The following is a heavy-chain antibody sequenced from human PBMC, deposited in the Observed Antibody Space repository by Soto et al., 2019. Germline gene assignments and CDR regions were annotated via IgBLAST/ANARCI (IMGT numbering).Heavy chain of an antibody. Sequence: QVQLVESGGGVVQPGRSLRLSCAASGFTFSSYGMHWVRQAPGKGLEWVAVISYDGSNKYYADSVKGRFTISRDNSKNTLYLQMNSLRAEDTAVYYCAKAEGCSSTSCYRDYYGMDVWGQGTTVTVSS. CDR2: ISYDGSNK. J-gene: IGHJ6*02. D-gene: IGHD2-2*01. V-gene: IGHV3-30*18. CDR1: GFTFSSYG. CDR3: AKAEGCSSTSCYRDYYGMDV.